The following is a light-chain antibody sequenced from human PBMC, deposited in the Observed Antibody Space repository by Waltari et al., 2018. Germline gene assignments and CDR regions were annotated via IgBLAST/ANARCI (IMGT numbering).Light chain of an antibody. J-gene: IGKJ1*01. V-gene: IGKV4-1*01. CDR1: QSVLYSSNSQNY. CDR3: QQYYSTPPT. CDR2: WAS. Sequence: DIVMTQSPDSLAVSLGERVTINCKSSQSVLYSSNSQNYLAWYQQKPGQPPKLLIYWASAREAGVPDRFRGSESGTDFTLTISSLQAEDVAVYYCQQYYSTPPTFGQGTKVEIK.